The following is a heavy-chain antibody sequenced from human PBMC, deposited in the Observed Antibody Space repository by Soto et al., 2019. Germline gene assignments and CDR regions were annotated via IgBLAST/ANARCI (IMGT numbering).Heavy chain of an antibody. CDR3: ARDRAKVDV. D-gene: IGHD3-10*01. Sequence: GGSLRLSCAASGFTFSSYGMHWVRQAPGKGLEWVAAIWYDGSNKYYADSVKGRFTISRDNSKNTLYLQMNSLRAEDTAVYYCARDRAKVDVWGQGTRVTVSS. V-gene: IGHV3-33*01. CDR2: IWYDGSNK. CDR1: GFTFSSYG. J-gene: IGHJ6*02.